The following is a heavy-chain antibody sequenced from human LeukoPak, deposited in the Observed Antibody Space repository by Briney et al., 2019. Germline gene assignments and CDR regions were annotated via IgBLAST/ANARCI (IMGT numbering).Heavy chain of an antibody. Sequence: GGSLRLSCAASGFTFSSYGMHWVRQAPGKGLEWVAFIRYDGSNKYYADSVKGRFTISRDNSKNTLYLQMNSLRAEDTAVYYCAKDSDSSGYYGGLSYYFDYWGQGTLDTVSS. J-gene: IGHJ4*02. V-gene: IGHV3-30*02. CDR3: AKDSDSSGYYGGLSYYFDY. CDR1: GFTFSSYG. D-gene: IGHD3-22*01. CDR2: IRYDGSNK.